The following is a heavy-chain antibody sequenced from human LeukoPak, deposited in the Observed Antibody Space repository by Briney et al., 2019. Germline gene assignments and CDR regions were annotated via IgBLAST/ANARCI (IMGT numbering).Heavy chain of an antibody. CDR3: ARAGLVGDAFDI. V-gene: IGHV1-8*01. J-gene: IGHJ3*02. CDR2: MNPNSGNT. CDR1: GYTFTSYD. D-gene: IGHD1-26*01. Sequence: ASVKVSCKASGYTFTSYDINWVRQATGRGLEWMGWMNPNSGNTGYAQKLQGRVTMTRNTSVSTAYMELSSLRSEDTAVYYCARAGLVGDAFDIWGQGTMVTVSS.